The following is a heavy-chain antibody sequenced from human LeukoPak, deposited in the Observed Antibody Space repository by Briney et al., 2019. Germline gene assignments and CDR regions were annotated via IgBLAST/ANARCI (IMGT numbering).Heavy chain of an antibody. D-gene: IGHD1-1*01. CDR3: ARGNAYNWRFDF. Sequence: PSETRSLTCSVSGGSISSYYWNWIRQTPGNGLQWIGYTHYSGSTNYNPSLKSRVSISVDTSKNQFSLKLSSVTAADTALYYCARGNAYNWRFDFWGQGTLVTVSS. J-gene: IGHJ4*02. CDR2: THYSGST. CDR1: GGSISSYY. V-gene: IGHV4-59*01.